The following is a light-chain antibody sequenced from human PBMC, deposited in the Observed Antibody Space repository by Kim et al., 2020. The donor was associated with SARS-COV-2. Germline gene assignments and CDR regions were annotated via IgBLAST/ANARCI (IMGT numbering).Light chain of an antibody. CDR2: QDN. CDR1: KLGDKY. Sequence: SYELTQPTSVSVSPGQTASITCSGDKLGDKYACWYQQKPGQSPVLVIYQDNKRPSGIPGRFSGSNSGNTATLTISGTQAMDEADYYCQAWDSSTVVFGGG. V-gene: IGLV3-1*01. CDR3: QAWDSSTVV. J-gene: IGLJ2*01.